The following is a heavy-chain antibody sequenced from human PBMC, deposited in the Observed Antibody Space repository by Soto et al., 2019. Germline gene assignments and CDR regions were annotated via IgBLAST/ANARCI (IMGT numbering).Heavy chain of an antibody. D-gene: IGHD2-2*01. CDR3: AKGGFDIVVVPAASHYYYGMDV. J-gene: IGHJ6*02. V-gene: IGHV3-30*18. Sequence: QVQLVESGGGVVQPGRSLRLSYAASGFTFSSYGMHWVRQAPGKGLEWVAVISYDGSNKYYADSVKGRFTISRDNSKNTLYLQMNSLRAEDTAVYYCAKGGFDIVVVPAASHYYYGMDVWGQGTTVTVSS. CDR2: ISYDGSNK. CDR1: GFTFSSYG.